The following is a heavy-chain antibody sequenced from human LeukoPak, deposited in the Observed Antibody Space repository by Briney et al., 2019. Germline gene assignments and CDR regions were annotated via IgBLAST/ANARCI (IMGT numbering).Heavy chain of an antibody. CDR1: RFTISSYA. J-gene: IGHJ4*02. CDR3: AKFDC. V-gene: IGHV3-23*01. CDR2: ITASGAAT. Sequence: PGGSLRLSCAASRFTISSYAMSWVRQAPGKGLEWVSAITASGAATYIADSVKGRFVISRDNSKNTLYLQMNCLRVEDTAVYYCAKFDCWGQGTLVTVSS.